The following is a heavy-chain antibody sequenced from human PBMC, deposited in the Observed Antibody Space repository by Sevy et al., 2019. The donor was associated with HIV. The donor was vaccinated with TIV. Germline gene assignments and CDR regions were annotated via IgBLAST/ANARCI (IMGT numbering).Heavy chain of an antibody. CDR3: VREGVGGFSYSLDC. Sequence: GGSLRLSCAASGFTFSSYGMHWVRQAPGKGLEWVAFIRYDGSNKYYADSVKGRFTISRDNSKNTLYLQMNSLRAEDTAVYYCVREGVGGFSYSLDCWGQGTLVTVSS. J-gene: IGHJ4*02. CDR1: GFTFSSYG. CDR2: IRYDGSNK. V-gene: IGHV3-30*02. D-gene: IGHD5-18*01.